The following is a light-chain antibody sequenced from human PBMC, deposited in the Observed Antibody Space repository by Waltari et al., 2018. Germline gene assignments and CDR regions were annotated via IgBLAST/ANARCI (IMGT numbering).Light chain of an antibody. V-gene: IGKV1-33*01. CDR2: DAS. CDR3: QQYDNLPLA. J-gene: IGKJ5*01. Sequence: DIQMTQSPSSLSASVGDRVTITCQASQDISKYLNWYQQKPGKAPRLLIYDASNLETGVPSRFSGRGSGTDFTFTIFSLQPEDIATYYCQQYDNLPLAFGQGTRLEIK. CDR1: QDISKY.